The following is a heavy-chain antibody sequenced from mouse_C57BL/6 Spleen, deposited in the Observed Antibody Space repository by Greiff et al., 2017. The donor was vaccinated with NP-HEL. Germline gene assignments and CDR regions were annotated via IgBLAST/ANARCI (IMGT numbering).Heavy chain of an antibody. CDR2: INPNNGGT. J-gene: IGHJ4*01. Sequence: EVQLQQSGPELVKPGASVKMSCKASGYTFTDYNMHWVKQSHGKSLEWIGYINPNNGGTSYNQKFKGKATLTVNKSSSTAYMELRSLTSEDSAVYYCATPHYCGSSWSAMDYWGQGTSVTVSS. V-gene: IGHV1-22*01. D-gene: IGHD1-1*01. CDR3: ATPHYCGSSWSAMDY. CDR1: GYTFTDYN.